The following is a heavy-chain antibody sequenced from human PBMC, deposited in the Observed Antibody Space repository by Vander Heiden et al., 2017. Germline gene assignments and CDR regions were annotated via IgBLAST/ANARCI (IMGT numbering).Heavy chain of an antibody. CDR2: IWYDGSNK. CDR3: TRVGSSGASAGTSY. Sequence: QVQLVESGGGVVQPGRSLRLSCAASGFTFSSYGMHWVRQAPGKGLEWVAVIWYDGSNKYYADSVKGRFTISRDNSKNTLYLQMNSLRAEDTAVYYCTRVGSSGASAGTSYWGQGTLVTVSS. J-gene: IGHJ4*02. D-gene: IGHD3-22*01. CDR1: GFTFSSYG. V-gene: IGHV3-33*01.